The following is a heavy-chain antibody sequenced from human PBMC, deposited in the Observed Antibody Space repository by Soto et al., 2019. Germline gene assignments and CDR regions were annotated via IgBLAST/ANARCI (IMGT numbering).Heavy chain of an antibody. Sequence: EVQLVESGGGLVKPGGSLRLSCAASGLTFSNAWMSWVRQAPGKGLEWVGLIKKQADGGTTEYAAPLKGRFTISRDDSENTLYLQMSSLQTEDTAVYYCRTQWLDWGQGTLVTVSS. CDR1: GLTFSNAW. CDR2: IKKQADGGTT. J-gene: IGHJ4*02. V-gene: IGHV3-15*01. CDR3: RTQWLD. D-gene: IGHD6-19*01.